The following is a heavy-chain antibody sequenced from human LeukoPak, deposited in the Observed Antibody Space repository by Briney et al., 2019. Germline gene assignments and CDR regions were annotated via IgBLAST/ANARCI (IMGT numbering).Heavy chain of an antibody. CDR2: INQDGSEK. J-gene: IGHJ4*02. V-gene: IGHV3-7*05. CDR1: GFTVSSSY. Sequence: GGSLRLSCAASGFTVSSSYMSWVRQAPGKGLEWVANINQDGSEKYYVDSVKGRFSISRDNAKNSLFLQMNSLRDEDTAVYFCARSHRSFASGSGDYWGQGTLVTVSS. D-gene: IGHD3-10*01. CDR3: ARSHRSFASGSGDY.